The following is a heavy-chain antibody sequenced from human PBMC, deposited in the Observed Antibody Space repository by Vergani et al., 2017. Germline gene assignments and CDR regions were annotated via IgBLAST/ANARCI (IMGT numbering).Heavy chain of an antibody. CDR1: GFTFSSYS. CDR3: ARDGAHSYSSSWDNNWFDP. Sequence: EVQLVESGGGLVKPGGSLRLSCAASGFTFSSYSVNWVRQAPGKGLEWVSSISSSSSYIYYADSVKGRFTISRDNAKNSLYLQMNSLRAEDTAVYYCARDGAHSYSSSWDNNWFDPWGQGTLVTVSS. CDR2: ISSSSSYI. D-gene: IGHD6-13*01. V-gene: IGHV3-21*01. J-gene: IGHJ5*02.